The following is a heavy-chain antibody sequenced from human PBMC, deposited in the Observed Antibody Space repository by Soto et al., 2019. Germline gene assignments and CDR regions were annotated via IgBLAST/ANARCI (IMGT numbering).Heavy chain of an antibody. Sequence: PGGSVRLSCAASGFTFSSYGMHWVRQAPGKGLEWVAVIWYDGSNKYYADSVKGRFTISRDNSKNTLYLQMNSLRAEDTAVYYCARDLNDFWSGYFFGWFDPWGQGTLVTVSS. CDR1: GFTFSSYG. CDR3: ARDLNDFWSGYFFGWFDP. V-gene: IGHV3-33*01. D-gene: IGHD3-3*01. J-gene: IGHJ5*02. CDR2: IWYDGSNK.